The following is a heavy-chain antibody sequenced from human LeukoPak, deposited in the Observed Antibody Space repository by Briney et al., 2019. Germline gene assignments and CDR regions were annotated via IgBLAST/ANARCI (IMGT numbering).Heavy chain of an antibody. Sequence: SETLSLTRTVSGGSISSSSYYWSWIRQPPGKGLEWIGEINHSGSTNYNPSLKSRVTISVDTSKNQFSLKLSSVTAADTAVYYCARGFYDYVWGRSTSNYFDYWGQGTLVTVSS. D-gene: IGHD3-16*01. CDR3: ARGFYDYVWGRSTSNYFDY. CDR2: INHSGST. V-gene: IGHV4-39*07. CDR1: GGSISSSSYY. J-gene: IGHJ4*02.